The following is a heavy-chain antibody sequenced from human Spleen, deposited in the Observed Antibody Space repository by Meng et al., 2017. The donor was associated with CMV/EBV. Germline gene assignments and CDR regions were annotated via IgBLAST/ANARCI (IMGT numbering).Heavy chain of an antibody. D-gene: IGHD3-3*01. CDR3: ARVPHCITIFGVVFYYFDY. CDR1: GYSIRSGYY. Sequence: SETLSLTCTVSGYSIRSGYYWGWIRQPPGEGLEWIGNIDHSESTFYNPSLKSRATISLDTSKNQFSLKLSSVTAADTAVYYCARVPHCITIFGVVFYYFDYWGQGTLVTVSS. V-gene: IGHV4-38-2*02. J-gene: IGHJ4*02. CDR2: IDHSEST.